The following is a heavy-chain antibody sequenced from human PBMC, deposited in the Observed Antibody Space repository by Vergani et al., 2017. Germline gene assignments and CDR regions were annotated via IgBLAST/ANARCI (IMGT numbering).Heavy chain of an antibody. J-gene: IGHJ4*02. Sequence: EVQLVESGGGLIHPGGSLRLSCEGSGFSFSGYWMHWVRQSPEKGLVWVSAINANGAATGYADSVKGRFTISRDNAVNSLYLQMNSLRVEDTAFYYCTRSLLYCISAGCFPLQFDSWGQGALVTVSS. CDR3: TRSLLYCISAGCFPLQFDS. V-gene: IGHV3-20*04. CDR2: INANGAAT. D-gene: IGHD2-2*01. CDR1: GFSFSGYW.